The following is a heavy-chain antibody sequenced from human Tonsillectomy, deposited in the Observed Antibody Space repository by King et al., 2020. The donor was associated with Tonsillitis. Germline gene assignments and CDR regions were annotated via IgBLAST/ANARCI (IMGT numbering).Heavy chain of an antibody. J-gene: IGHJ6*02. CDR3: ARRQDVYSDYGYSGEHYGMDV. V-gene: IGHV4-39*07. CDR2: IYYSGSS. Sequence: QVQLQESGPGLVKPSETLSLICSASGGSISDNKYLWSWIRQPPGKGLEWIGSIYYSGSSYYNPSLKSRVTISVDTSKNQFSLKLNSVTAADTAAYYCARRQDVYSDYGYSGEHYGMDVWGQGTTVTVSS. CDR1: GGSISDNKYL. D-gene: IGHD5-12*01.